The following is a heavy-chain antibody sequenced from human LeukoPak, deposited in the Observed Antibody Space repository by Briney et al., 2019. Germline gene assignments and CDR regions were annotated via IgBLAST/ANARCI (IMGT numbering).Heavy chain of an antibody. J-gene: IGHJ3*02. CDR1: GFTFSGYG. CDR2: ISTGGTYI. D-gene: IGHD6-13*01. V-gene: IGHV3-21*01. Sequence: GGSLRLSCAASGFTFSGYGMFWVRQAPGKGLEWISSISTGGTYIYYADSVKGRFTISRGNAKNSLYLQMNSLRAEDTAVYYCTKSRSSWSDDTFDIWGQGTMVTVSS. CDR3: TKSRSSWSDDTFDI.